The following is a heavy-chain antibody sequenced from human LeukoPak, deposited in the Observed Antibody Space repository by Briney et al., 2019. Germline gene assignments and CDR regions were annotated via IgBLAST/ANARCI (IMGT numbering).Heavy chain of an antibody. V-gene: IGHV3-23*01. D-gene: IGHD1-1*01. Sequence: GGSLRPSCAASGLTLSSYAMSWVRQAPGKGLEWVSGISGSGGSTYYADSVKGRFTISRDNSKNTLYLQMNSLRAEDTAMYYCATTLLRASTYMDVWGKGTTVTVSS. CDR1: GLTLSSYA. J-gene: IGHJ6*03. CDR3: ATTLLRASTYMDV. CDR2: ISGSGGST.